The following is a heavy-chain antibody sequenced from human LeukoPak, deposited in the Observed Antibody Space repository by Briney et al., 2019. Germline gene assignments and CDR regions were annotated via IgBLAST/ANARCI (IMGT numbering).Heavy chain of an antibody. Sequence: SETLSLTCAVYGGSFSGYYWSWIRQPPGKGLEWIGEINHSGSTNYNPSLKSRVTISVDTSKNQFSLKLSSVTAADTAVYYCARVGGQGYCSGGSCPLYGMDVWGQGTTVTVSS. CDR2: INHSGST. CDR3: ARVGGQGYCSGGSCPLYGMDV. J-gene: IGHJ6*02. V-gene: IGHV4-34*01. CDR1: GGSFSGYY. D-gene: IGHD2-15*01.